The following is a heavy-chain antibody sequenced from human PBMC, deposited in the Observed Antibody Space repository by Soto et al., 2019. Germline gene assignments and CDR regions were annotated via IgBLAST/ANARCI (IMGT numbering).Heavy chain of an antibody. J-gene: IGHJ6*03. CDR3: ARGNCSGGSCYSWVYYYYYMDV. Sequence: QVQLVQSGAEVKKPGSSVKVSCKASGGTFSSDTISWVRQAPVQGLEWMGLIIPILGIANYEQKFQGRVTITADKSTSTAYMELSSLRSEDTAVYYCARGNCSGGSCYSWVYYYYYMDVWGKGTTVTVSS. CDR1: GGTFSSDT. V-gene: IGHV1-69*02. CDR2: IIPILGIA. D-gene: IGHD2-15*01.